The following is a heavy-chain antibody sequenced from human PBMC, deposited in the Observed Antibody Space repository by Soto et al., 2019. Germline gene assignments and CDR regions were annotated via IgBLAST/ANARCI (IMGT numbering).Heavy chain of an antibody. J-gene: IGHJ6*02. V-gene: IGHV4-4*07. CDR3: ARYSNNWFQTEGMDV. CDR2: IDTSGNT. Sequence: SDPLSLPTPVAVDSITAHDWSRIRTHAGKGLEWIGRIDTSGNTNYNPSLKSRVTMSVDTSRKQFSLKLTSVTAADTAVYYCARYSNNWFQTEGMDVWGQGTTVTVSS. CDR1: VDSITAHD. D-gene: IGHD6-13*01.